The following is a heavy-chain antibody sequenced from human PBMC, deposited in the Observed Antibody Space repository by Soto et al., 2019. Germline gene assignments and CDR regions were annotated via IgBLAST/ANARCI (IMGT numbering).Heavy chain of an antibody. CDR2: VDYSGFT. CDR3: AREAGWAFDI. D-gene: IGHD3-16*01. Sequence: QLQLQESGSGLLKPSQTLSLTCAVSGGSVSGGGYSWSWIRQAPGKGLEWVGYVDYSGFTSYNPSLGSRVTISLDTSKNHVSLKLTSTIAADTAVYYCAREAGWAFDIWGQGRMVTVSS. J-gene: IGHJ3*02. V-gene: IGHV4-30-2*01. CDR1: GGSVSGGGYS.